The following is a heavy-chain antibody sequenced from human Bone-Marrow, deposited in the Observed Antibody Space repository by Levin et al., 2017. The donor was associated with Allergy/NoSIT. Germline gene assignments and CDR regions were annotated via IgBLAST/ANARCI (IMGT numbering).Heavy chain of an antibody. CDR3: ARVTGSYYGWFDP. D-gene: IGHD1-26*01. CDR1: GGTFSSYA. V-gene: IGHV1-69*06. J-gene: IGHJ5*02. Sequence: SVKVSCKASGGTFSSYAISWVRQAPGQGLEWMGGIIPIFGTANYAQKFQGRVTITADKSTSTAYMELSSLRSEDTAVYYCARVTGSYYGWFDPWGQGTLVTVSS. CDR2: IIPIFGTA.